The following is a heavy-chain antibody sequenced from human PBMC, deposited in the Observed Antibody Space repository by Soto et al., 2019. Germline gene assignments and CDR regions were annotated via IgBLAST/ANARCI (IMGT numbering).Heavy chain of an antibody. CDR1: GASITNYY. Sequence: SETLSLTCTVSGASITNYYWTWIRQSPGKGLEWVGYMPYSGATNSSPSLKSRVTISVDTSKNQFSLKLSSVTAADTAVYYCAKSPAYSYGVFYYWGQGALVTVSS. D-gene: IGHD2-21*01. CDR2: MPYSGAT. CDR3: AKSPAYSYGVFYY. V-gene: IGHV4-59*01. J-gene: IGHJ4*02.